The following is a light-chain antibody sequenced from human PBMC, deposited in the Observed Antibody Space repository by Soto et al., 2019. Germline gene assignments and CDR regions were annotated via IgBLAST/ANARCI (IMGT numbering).Light chain of an antibody. CDR2: DES. J-gene: IGKJ1*01. Sequence: DIQMTQSPSSLSASVGDRVTITCQASQDMSKYLNWYQHKPGKAPKVLIYDESNLHTGVPSRFTGSGSGTYFTFTITSLQPEDIATYYCQQYLSLPRTFGQGTKVDIK. V-gene: IGKV1-33*01. CDR3: QQYLSLPRT. CDR1: QDMSKY.